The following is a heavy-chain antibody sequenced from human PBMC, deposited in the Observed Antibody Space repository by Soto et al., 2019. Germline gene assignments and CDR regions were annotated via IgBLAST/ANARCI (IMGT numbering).Heavy chain of an antibody. Sequence: ASVKVSCKASGYTFTNYAMHWVRQAPGQRLEWMGWINAGNGNTKYSQKFQGRVTITRDTSASTAYMELSSLRSEDTAVYYCARGYSSSWTNDYWGQGTLVTVSS. V-gene: IGHV1-3*01. CDR2: INAGNGNT. D-gene: IGHD6-13*01. J-gene: IGHJ4*02. CDR3: ARGYSSSWTNDY. CDR1: GYTFTNYA.